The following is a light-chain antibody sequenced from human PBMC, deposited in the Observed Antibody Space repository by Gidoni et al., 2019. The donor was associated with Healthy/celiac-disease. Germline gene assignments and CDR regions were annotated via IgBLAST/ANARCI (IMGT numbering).Light chain of an antibody. J-gene: IGLJ3*02. V-gene: IGLV2-23*02. CDR2: EVS. CDR1: SSDVGSYTL. Sequence: QSALTQPASVSGSPGQSITISCTGTSSDVGSYTLVSWYQQHPGKAPKLIIYEVSKRPSGVSNRFSGSKSGNTASLTISGLQAEDEADYYCCSYAGSSTFWVFGGGTKLPVL. CDR3: CSYAGSSTFWV.